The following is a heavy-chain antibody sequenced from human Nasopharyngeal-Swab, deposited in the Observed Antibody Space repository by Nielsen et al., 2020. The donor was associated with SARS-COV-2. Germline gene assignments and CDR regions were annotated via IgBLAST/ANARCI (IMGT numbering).Heavy chain of an antibody. V-gene: IGHV4-34*01. D-gene: IGHD2-21*01. CDR1: GGSFSGYY. J-gene: IGHJ4*02. CDR3: ARVARKFSDY. CDR2: INHSGST. Sequence: SETLSLTCAVYGGSFSGYYWGWIRQPPGKGLEWMGEINHSGSTNYNPSLKSRVTISVDTSKNQFSLKLSSVTAADTAVYYCARVARKFSDYWGQGTLVTVSS.